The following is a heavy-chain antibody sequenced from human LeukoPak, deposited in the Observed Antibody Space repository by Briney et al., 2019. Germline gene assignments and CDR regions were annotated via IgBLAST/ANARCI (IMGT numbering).Heavy chain of an antibody. Sequence: PGASLQISCEGSGSTFTNYWGAWVRPLPGKGLEWVGSIWPDDSDTRYSPSFRGQVTFSADNSISTAFLQWSSLKASDTAIYFCARLADTACWGQGTLVTVSS. CDR1: GSTFTNYW. CDR3: ARLADTAC. V-gene: IGHV5-51*01. J-gene: IGHJ4*02. CDR2: IWPDDSDT. D-gene: IGHD5-18*01.